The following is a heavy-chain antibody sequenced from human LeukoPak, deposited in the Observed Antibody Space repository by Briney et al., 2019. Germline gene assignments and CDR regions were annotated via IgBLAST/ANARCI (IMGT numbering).Heavy chain of an antibody. J-gene: IGHJ5*02. V-gene: IGHV3-21*01. D-gene: IGHD6-13*01. Sequence: GGSLRLSCAASGFTFSSYSMNWVRQAPGKGLEWVSSISSSSSYIYYADSVKGRFTISRDNAKNSLYLQMNSLRAEDTAVYYCARDAAGIAAAGSLNWFDPWGQGTLVTVSS. CDR2: ISSSSSYI. CDR1: GFTFSSYS. CDR3: ARDAAGIAAAGSLNWFDP.